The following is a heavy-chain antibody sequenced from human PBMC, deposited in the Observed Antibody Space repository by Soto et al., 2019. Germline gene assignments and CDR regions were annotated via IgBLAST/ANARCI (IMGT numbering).Heavy chain of an antibody. CDR3: ARDLTMVRGVIYCMDV. D-gene: IGHD3-10*01. CDR1: GYTFTSYA. CDR2: INAGSGNT. V-gene: IGHV1-3*01. Sequence: QVQLVQSGAEVKKPGASVKVSCKASGYTFTSYAMHWVRQAPGQRLEWMGWINAGSGNTKYSQKFQGRVAITRDTSASTAYMELSSLRSEDTAIYYCARDLTMVRGVIYCMDVWGKGTTVTVSS. J-gene: IGHJ6*03.